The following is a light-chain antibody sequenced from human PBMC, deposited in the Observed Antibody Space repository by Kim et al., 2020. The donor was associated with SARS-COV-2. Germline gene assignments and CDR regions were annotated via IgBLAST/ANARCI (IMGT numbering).Light chain of an antibody. CDR3: QQYYSTPPT. Sequence: DIVMTQSPDSLAVSLGERATINCKSGQSVLYSSNNKNYLAWYQQKPGQPPKLLIYWASTRGSGVPDRFSGAGSGTDFTLTVTSLQAEDVAVYYCQQYYSTPPTFGQGTRLEIK. CDR1: QSVLYSSNNKNY. CDR2: WAS. V-gene: IGKV4-1*01. J-gene: IGKJ5*01.